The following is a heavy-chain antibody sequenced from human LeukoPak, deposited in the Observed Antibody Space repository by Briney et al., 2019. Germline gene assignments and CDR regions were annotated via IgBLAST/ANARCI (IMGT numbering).Heavy chain of an antibody. D-gene: IGHD3-22*01. J-gene: IGHJ4*02. CDR3: ARSRYDSSGYGIGY. CDR2: ISAYNGNT. V-gene: IGHV1-18*01. Sequence: ASVKVSCKASGYTFTSYGISWVRQAPGQGLEWMGWISAYNGNTNYAQKLQGRVTMTTDTSTSTAYMELSSLRSEDTAVYYCARSRYDSSGYGIGYWGQGTLVTVSS. CDR1: GYTFTSYG.